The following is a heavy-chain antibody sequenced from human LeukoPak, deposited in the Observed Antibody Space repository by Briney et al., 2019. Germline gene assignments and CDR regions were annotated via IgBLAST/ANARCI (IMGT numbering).Heavy chain of an antibody. V-gene: IGHV1-18*01. J-gene: IGHJ4*02. CDR1: GYTFTSYG. Sequence: ASVKVSXKASGYTFTSYGISWVRQAPGQGLEWMGWISAYNGNTNYAQKLQGRVTMTTDTSTSTAYMELRSLRSDDTAVYYCARETNIAAAGTVDYWGQGTLVTVSS. CDR3: ARETNIAAAGTVDY. CDR2: ISAYNGNT. D-gene: IGHD6-13*01.